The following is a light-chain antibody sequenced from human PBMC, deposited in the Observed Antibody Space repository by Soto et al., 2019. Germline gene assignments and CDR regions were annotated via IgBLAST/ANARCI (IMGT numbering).Light chain of an antibody. CDR3: QQRSNWIT. J-gene: IGKJ5*01. V-gene: IGKV3-11*01. CDR1: QSVSSY. CDR2: DAS. Sequence: EIVLTQSSATLSLSPGERATLSCRASQSVSSYLAWYQQKPGQAPRLLIYDASNRATGIPARFSGSGSGTDFTLTISSLEPEDFAVYYCQQRSNWITFGQGTRLENK.